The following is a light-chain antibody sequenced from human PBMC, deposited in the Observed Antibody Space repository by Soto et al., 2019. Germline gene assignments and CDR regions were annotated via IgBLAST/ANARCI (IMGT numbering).Light chain of an antibody. Sequence: DIQMTQSPSSLSASVGDRVTMTCRASQPISIYLSWYQQKPGRAPKILIYAASRLRSGVPSRFSAEGSGTDFTLTISSLQPEDFATDCCLQSSSTPPFTVGPGTKVDLK. CDR1: QPISIY. J-gene: IGKJ3*01. CDR2: AAS. V-gene: IGKV1-39*01. CDR3: LQSSSTPPFT.